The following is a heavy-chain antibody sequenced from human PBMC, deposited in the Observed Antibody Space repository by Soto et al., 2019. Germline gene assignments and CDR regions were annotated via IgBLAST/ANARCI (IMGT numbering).Heavy chain of an antibody. V-gene: IGHV3-23*01. CDR2: ISGSGGST. J-gene: IGHJ6*02. CDR1: GFTFSSYA. D-gene: IGHD1-26*01. Sequence: EVQLLESGGGLVQPGGSLRLSCAASGFTFSSYAMSWVRQAPGKGLEWVSAISGSGGSTYYADSVKGRFTISRDNSKNTLYLQMNSLRAEDTAVYYCAKGATAGGFFYYGMDVWGQGTTVTVSS. CDR3: AKGATAGGFFYYGMDV.